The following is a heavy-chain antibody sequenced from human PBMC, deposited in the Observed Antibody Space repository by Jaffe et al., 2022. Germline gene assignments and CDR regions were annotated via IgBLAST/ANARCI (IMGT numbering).Heavy chain of an antibody. V-gene: IGHV6-1*01. J-gene: IGHJ3*02. Sequence: QVQLQQSGPGLVKPSQTLSLTCAISGDSVSSNSAAWNWIRQSPSRGLEWLGRTYYRSKWYNDYAVSVKSRITINPDTSKNQFSLQLNSVTPEDTAVYYCARDLESIAVAGTKILGAFDIWGQGTMVTVSS. CDR2: TYYRSKWYN. D-gene: IGHD6-19*01. CDR3: ARDLESIAVAGTKILGAFDI. CDR1: GDSVSSNSAA.